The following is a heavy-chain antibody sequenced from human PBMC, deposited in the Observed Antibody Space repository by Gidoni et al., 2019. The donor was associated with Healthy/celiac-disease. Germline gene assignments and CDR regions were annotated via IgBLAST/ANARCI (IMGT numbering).Heavy chain of an antibody. D-gene: IGHD4-17*01. CDR2: IKSKTDGGTT. V-gene: IGHV3-15*01. CDR3: TTGSEHDYGAHMDV. CDR1: GFTSCNAW. J-gene: IGHJ6*03. Sequence: EVQLAASGGGLVKPGGSLRPACAASGFTSCNAWMGWVRQAPGKGLEWVGRIKSKTDGGTTDYAAPVKGRFTISRDDSKNTLYLQMNSLKTEDTAVYYCTTGSEHDYGAHMDVWGKGTTVTVSS.